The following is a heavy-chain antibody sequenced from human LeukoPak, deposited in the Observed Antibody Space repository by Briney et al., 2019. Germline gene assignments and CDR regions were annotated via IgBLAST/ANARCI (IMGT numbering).Heavy chain of an antibody. CDR2: ISSSGGST. J-gene: IGHJ4*02. D-gene: IGHD6-19*01. CDR1: GFTFSSYA. V-gene: IGHV3-23*01. CDR3: AQRSDQSSDGAFDY. Sequence: PGGSLRLSCAASGFTFSSYAMSWVRQAPGKGLEWVSAISSSGGSTHYADSVKGRFTISRDNSKNTLYLQMNSLRAEDTAVYYCAQRSDQSSDGAFDYWGQGTLVTVSS.